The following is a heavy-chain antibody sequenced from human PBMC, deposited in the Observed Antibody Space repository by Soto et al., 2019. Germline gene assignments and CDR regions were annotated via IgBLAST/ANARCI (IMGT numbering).Heavy chain of an antibody. CDR2: IKPDGSET. CDR1: GFTFRSSW. V-gene: IGHV3-7*01. CDR3: ARDPSFGAFDI. J-gene: IGHJ3*02. D-gene: IGHD3-10*01. Sequence: EVQLVESGGGLVQPGGSLSLSCEASGFTFRSSWMSWVRQAPGKGLEWVSYIKPDGSETYYVDSVRGRFTISRDNAKNPLYLQMTTRRAEDTAFYYCARDPSFGAFDIWGQGTMVTVSA.